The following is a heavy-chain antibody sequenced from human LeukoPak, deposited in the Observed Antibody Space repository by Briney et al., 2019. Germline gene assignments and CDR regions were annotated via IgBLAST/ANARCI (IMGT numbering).Heavy chain of an antibody. D-gene: IGHD1-26*01. CDR1: GFTFSSYG. Sequence: GGSLRLSCAASGFTFSSYGMHWVRQAPGKGLEWVAVIWYDGSNKYYADSVKGRFTISRDNSKNTLYLQMNSLRGEDTAVYYCARTKWELPSDYYGMDVWGQGTTVTVSS. V-gene: IGHV3-33*01. CDR2: IWYDGSNK. CDR3: ARTKWELPSDYYGMDV. J-gene: IGHJ6*02.